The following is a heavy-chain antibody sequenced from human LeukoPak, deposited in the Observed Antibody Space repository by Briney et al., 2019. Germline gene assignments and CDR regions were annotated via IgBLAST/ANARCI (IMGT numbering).Heavy chain of an antibody. J-gene: IGHJ4*02. CDR2: IYTSGST. V-gene: IGHV4-4*07. Sequence: SETLSLTCTVSGGSISSYYWSWIRQPAGKGLEWIGRIYTSGSTNYNPSLKSRVTMSVDTSKNQFSLKLSSVTAADTAVYYCARGGSIFGAGTDAEYYFDYWGQGTLVTVSS. CDR3: ARGGSIFGAGTDAEYYFDY. D-gene: IGHD3-3*01. CDR1: GGSISSYY.